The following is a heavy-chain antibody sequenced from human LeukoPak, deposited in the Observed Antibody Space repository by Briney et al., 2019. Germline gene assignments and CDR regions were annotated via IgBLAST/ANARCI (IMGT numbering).Heavy chain of an antibody. CDR2: ISSSSYTI. D-gene: IGHD3-10*01. J-gene: IGHJ4*02. Sequence: GRSLRLSCAASGFTFSSYSMNWVRQAPGKGLEWVSYISSSSYTIYYADSVKGRFTISRDNAKNSLYLQMSSLRAEDTAVYYCARGLFSGSAPYFDYWGQGTLVTVSS. CDR3: ARGLFSGSAPYFDY. V-gene: IGHV3-48*04. CDR1: GFTFSSYS.